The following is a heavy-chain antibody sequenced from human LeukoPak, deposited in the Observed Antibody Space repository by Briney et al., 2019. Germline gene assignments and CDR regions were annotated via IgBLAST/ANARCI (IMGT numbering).Heavy chain of an antibody. CDR1: GGSISSYY. Sequence: SETLSLTCTVSGGSISSYYWNWIRQPAGKGLEWIGRIYTSGSTNYNPSLKSRVTISVDTSKNQFSLKLSSVTAADTAVYYCARGRIAARRWYFDLWGRGTLVTVSS. J-gene: IGHJ2*01. CDR2: IYTSGST. D-gene: IGHD6-6*01. V-gene: IGHV4-4*07. CDR3: ARGRIAARRWYFDL.